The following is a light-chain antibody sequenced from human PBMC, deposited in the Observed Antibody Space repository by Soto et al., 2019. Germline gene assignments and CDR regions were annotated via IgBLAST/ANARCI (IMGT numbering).Light chain of an antibody. CDR3: QQLNSYLIT. CDR2: AAS. CDR1: RGISSY. J-gene: IGKJ5*01. V-gene: IGKV1-9*01. Sequence: DIQLTQSPSFLSASVGDRVTITCRASRGISSYLAWYQQKPGKAPKLLIYAASTLHTGVPSRFSGSGSGTEFTLTISSLQPEAFATYDCQQLNSYLITFGQGTRLEIK.